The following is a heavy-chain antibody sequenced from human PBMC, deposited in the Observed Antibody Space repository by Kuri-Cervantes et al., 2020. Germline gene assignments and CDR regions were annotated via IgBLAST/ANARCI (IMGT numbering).Heavy chain of an antibody. J-gene: IGHJ5*02. Sequence: GGSLRLSCAASGFTFSNAWMSWVRQAPGKGLEWVGRIKSKTDGGTTDYAAPVKGRFTISRDDSKNTLYLQMNSLKTEDTAVYYCARIGTGYKFRFDPWGQGTLVTVSS. CDR1: GFTFSNAW. V-gene: IGHV3-15*01. CDR3: ARIGTGYKFRFDP. D-gene: IGHD3-9*01. CDR2: IKSKTDGGTT.